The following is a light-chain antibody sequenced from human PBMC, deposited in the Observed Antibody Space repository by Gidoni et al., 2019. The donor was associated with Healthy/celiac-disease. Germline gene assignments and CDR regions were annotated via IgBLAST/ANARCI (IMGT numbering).Light chain of an antibody. V-gene: IGKV4-1*01. J-gene: IGKJ5*01. CDR2: WAS. CDR1: QSVLYSSNNKNY. CDR3: QQYYSTPIT. Sequence: DIVMTQSPDSLAVSLGERATINCKSSQSVLYSSNNKNYLAWYPQKPGQPPQLLIYWASTRESGVPDRFSGSGSGTDFTLTISSLQAEDVAVYYCQQYYSTPITFGQGTRLEIK.